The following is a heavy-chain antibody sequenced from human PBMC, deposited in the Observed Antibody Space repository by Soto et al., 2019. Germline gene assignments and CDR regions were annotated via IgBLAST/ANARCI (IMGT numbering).Heavy chain of an antibody. Sequence: SQTLSLTCVISGDSVSSNIAACNWIRQSPSGGLEWLGRIYYRSKWSNEYAVTVKSRIAINPDTSKNQFSLQLNSVTPDDTAIYYFERAQPTVGAPYYFELWEKGALDTGTS. D-gene: IGHD1-26*01. V-gene: IGHV6-1*01. J-gene: IGHJ4*02. CDR3: ERAQPTVGAPYYFEL. CDR2: IYYRSKWSN. CDR1: GDSVSSNIAA.